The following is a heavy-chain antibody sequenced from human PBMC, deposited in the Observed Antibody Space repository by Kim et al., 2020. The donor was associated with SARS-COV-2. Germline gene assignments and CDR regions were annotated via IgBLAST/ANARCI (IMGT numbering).Heavy chain of an antibody. V-gene: IGHV1-2*06. D-gene: IGHD5-18*01. CDR3: TRDDTSGYSVY. J-gene: IGHJ4*02. CDR2: INTYSGGA. Sequence: ASVKVSCKTSGYTFTAFYIHWVRQAPGQGLEWVGRINTYSGGANYARKFQGKVTITTDTSTDTAYMDLSGLTSDDTAVYFCTRDDTSGYSVYWGQGTLV. CDR1: GYTFTAFY.